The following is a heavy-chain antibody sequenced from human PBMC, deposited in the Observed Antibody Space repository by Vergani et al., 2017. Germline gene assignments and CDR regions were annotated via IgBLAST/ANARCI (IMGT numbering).Heavy chain of an antibody. CDR3: ATDSSGWSTFDY. V-gene: IGHV3-9*02. CDR2: ISWNSNSI. CDR1: GFTSAGYA. Sequence: EVQLEESGGGLVLPGRSLRLSCVASGFTSAGYAMHWVRQAPGKGLEWVSGISWNSNSIGYADSVKGRFTISRDNAKNSLYLQMNSLRAEDTAVYYCATDSSGWSTFDYWGQGTLVTVSS. J-gene: IGHJ4*02. D-gene: IGHD6-19*01.